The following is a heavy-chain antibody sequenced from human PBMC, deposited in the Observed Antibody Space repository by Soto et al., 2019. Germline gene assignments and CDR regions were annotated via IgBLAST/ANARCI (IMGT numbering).Heavy chain of an antibody. Sequence: GESLKISCKGSGYSFTSSWISWVRQMPGKGLEWMGRIDPSDSDTNYSPSFQGHVTISADKSISTAYLQWRSLKASDTAMYYCAIHRIDVWQYGMDVWGQGTTDTVS. J-gene: IGHJ6*02. D-gene: IGHD2-15*01. CDR2: IDPSDSDT. V-gene: IGHV5-10-1*01. CDR3: AIHRIDVWQYGMDV. CDR1: GYSFTSSW.